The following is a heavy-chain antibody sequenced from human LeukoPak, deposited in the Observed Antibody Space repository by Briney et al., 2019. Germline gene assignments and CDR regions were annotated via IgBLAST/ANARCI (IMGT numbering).Heavy chain of an antibody. CDR1: GFTFSSYS. CDR2: ISSSSSYI. V-gene: IGHV3-21*01. D-gene: IGHD3-10*01. J-gene: IGHJ5*02. Sequence: GGSLRLSCAASGFTFSSYSMNWVRQAPGKGLEWVSSISSSSSYIYYADSVKGRFTISRHNAKNSLYLQMNSLRAEDTAVYYCARDGLAITMVRGVYFDPWGQGTLVTVSS. CDR3: ARDGLAITMVRGVYFDP.